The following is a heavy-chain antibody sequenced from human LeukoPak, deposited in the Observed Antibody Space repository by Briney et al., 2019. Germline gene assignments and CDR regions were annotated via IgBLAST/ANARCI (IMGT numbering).Heavy chain of an antibody. J-gene: IGHJ4*02. CDR3: ARENTPAAKKAGGFFDY. Sequence: PGGSLRLSCAAPGFTFSSYSMNWVRQAPGKGLEWVSSISSSSSYIYYADSVKGRFTISRDNAKNSLYLQMNSLRAEDTAVYYRARENTPAAKKAGGFFDYWGQGTLVTVSS. D-gene: IGHD2-2*01. CDR1: GFTFSSYS. V-gene: IGHV3-21*01. CDR2: ISSSSSYI.